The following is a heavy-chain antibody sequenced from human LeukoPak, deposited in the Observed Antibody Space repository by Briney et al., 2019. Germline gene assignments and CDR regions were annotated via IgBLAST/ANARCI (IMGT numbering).Heavy chain of an antibody. CDR1: GFTFDDYA. CDR3: AKDRGSGDSCCPRYNWFDP. D-gene: IGHD2-15*01. CDR2: ISWNSGSI. V-gene: IGHV3-9*01. J-gene: IGHJ5*02. Sequence: GGSLRLSCAASGFTFDDYAMHWVRQAPGKGLEWVSGISWNSGSIGYADSVKGRFTISRDNAKNSLYLQMNSLRAEDTAFYYCAKDRGSGDSCCPRYNWFDPWGRGTLVTVSS.